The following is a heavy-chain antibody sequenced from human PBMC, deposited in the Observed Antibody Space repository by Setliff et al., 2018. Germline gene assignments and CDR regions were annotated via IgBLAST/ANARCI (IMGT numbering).Heavy chain of an antibody. J-gene: IGHJ4*02. CDR1: GFTFSSYA. D-gene: IGHD3-10*01. V-gene: IGHV3-23*01. Sequence: LRLSCAASGFTFSSYAMSWVRQAPGKGLEWVSAISGSGGTTHYSDSVKGRFTISRDNSKNTLYLQMNSLRAEDTAVYYCAKDQGSMVRGVIIPYYFDYWGQGTLVTVSS. CDR3: AKDQGSMVRGVIIPYYFDY. CDR2: ISGSGGTT.